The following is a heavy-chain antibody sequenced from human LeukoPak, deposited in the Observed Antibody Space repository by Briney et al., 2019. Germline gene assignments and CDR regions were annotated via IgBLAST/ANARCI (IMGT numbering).Heavy chain of an antibody. CDR1: GYSFTSYY. J-gene: IGHJ4*02. CDR2: IISGNSDT. V-gene: IGHV5-51*01. D-gene: IGHD5-12*01. Sequence: AASLKILCRGSGYSFTSYYNGCVSQMPPKGLEWMGVIISGNSDTSYSPSFQGQVTISADKSISTGYLKWSSLKASDTAMYYCARLATWGVDYWGQGTLVTVSS. CDR3: ARLATWGVDY.